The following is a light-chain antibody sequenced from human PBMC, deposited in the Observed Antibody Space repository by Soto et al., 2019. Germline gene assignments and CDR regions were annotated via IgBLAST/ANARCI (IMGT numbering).Light chain of an antibody. V-gene: IGLV2-14*01. CDR3: NSYTSSSTRV. J-gene: IGLJ1*01. Sequence: QSALTQPASVSGSPGQSITISCTGTSSDVCGYNSVSWYQQHPGKAPKLMIDEVSNRPSGVSDRFSGSKSDNTASLTISGLEPEDEADSYCNSYTSSSTRVFGTGTKLTVL. CDR1: SSDVCGYNS. CDR2: EVS.